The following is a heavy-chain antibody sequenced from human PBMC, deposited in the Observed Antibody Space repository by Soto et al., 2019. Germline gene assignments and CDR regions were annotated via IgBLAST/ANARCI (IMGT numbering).Heavy chain of an antibody. CDR2: INSDGSST. D-gene: IGHD1-26*01. V-gene: IGHV3-74*01. Sequence: EVQLVESGGGLVQPGGSLRLSCAASGFTFSSYWMHWVRQAPGKGLVWVSRINSDGSSTSYADPVKGRFTISRENDENTLHLQMNNQRAEETGVYYCGRKDVGDTTDAPNVDYLGQATLIVVSS. J-gene: IGHJ4*02. CDR3: GRKDVGDTTDAPNVDY. CDR1: GFTFSSYW.